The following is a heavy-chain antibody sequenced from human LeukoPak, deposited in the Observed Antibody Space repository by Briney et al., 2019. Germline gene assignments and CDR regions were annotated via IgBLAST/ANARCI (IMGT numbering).Heavy chain of an antibody. J-gene: IGHJ4*02. CDR1: GFTFSSYS. CDR3: ARDREVRGVIDY. CDR2: ISSSSYI. D-gene: IGHD3-10*01. V-gene: IGHV3-21*01. Sequence: PGGSLRLSCAASGFTFSSYSMNWVRQAPGKGLEWVSSISSSSYIYYSDSVKGRFTISRDNAKNSLYLQMNSLRAEGTAVYYCARDREVRGVIDYWGQGTLVTVSS.